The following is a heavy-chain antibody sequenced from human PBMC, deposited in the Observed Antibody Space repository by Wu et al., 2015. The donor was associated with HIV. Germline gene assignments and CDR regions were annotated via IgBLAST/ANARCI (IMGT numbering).Heavy chain of an antibody. CDR3: ASGIQAGGANY. D-gene: IGHD2-21*01. CDR1: GYTFTGYY. Sequence: VRLVQSGAEVKKPGASVRVSCKTSGYTFTGYYMHWVRQAPGQGLEWMGRLNPNTGGADSSQKFQGRVTLTRDTSINTAYMDLRRLRVDDSATYYCASGIQAGGANYWGQGTLVTVSS. J-gene: IGHJ4*02. CDR2: LNPNTGGA. V-gene: IGHV1-2*02.